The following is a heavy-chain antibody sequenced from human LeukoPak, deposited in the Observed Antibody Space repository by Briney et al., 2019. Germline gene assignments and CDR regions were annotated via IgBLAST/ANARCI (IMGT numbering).Heavy chain of an antibody. J-gene: IGHJ4*01. CDR2: IRQDGSEK. Sequence: GGSLRLSCAASGFTFSDYWMNWVRLAPGKGLEWVASIRQDGSEKSYADSVKGRFTISRDNTWNSLYLQMNSLRAEDTAVYCCARDGTAPGLYFDLWGQGTLVTVSS. V-gene: IGHV3-7*01. CDR1: GFTFSDYW. D-gene: IGHD1/OR15-1a*01. CDR3: ARDGTAPGLYFDL.